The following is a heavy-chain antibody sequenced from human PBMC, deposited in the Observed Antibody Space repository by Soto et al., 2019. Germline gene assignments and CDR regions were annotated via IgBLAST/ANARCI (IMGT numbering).Heavy chain of an antibody. Sequence: VKVSCKASGFTFTSSAVQWVRQARGQRLEWIGWIVVGSGNTNYAQKFQERVTITRDMSTSTAYMELSSLRSEDTAVYYCAADLFLGRGSREGREGYYAHCWGQGTLVTVSS. CDR3: AADLFLGRGSREGREGYYAHC. V-gene: IGHV1-58*01. CDR1: GFTFTSSA. D-gene: IGHD3-22*01. CDR2: IVVGSGNT. J-gene: IGHJ4*02.